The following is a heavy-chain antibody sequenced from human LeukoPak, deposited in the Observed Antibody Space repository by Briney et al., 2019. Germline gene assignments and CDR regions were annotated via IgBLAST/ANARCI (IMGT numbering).Heavy chain of an antibody. J-gene: IGHJ5*02. CDR3: AKDPITIFGVANNWFDP. CDR1: GFTFSSYA. D-gene: IGHD3-3*01. CDR2: ISGSGGST. V-gene: IGHV3-23*01. Sequence: PGGSLRLSCAASGFTFSSYAMSWVRQAPGKGLEWVSAISGSGGSTYYADSVKGRFTISRDNSKSTLYLQMNSLRAEDTAVYYCAKDPITIFGVANNWFDPWGQGTLVTVSS.